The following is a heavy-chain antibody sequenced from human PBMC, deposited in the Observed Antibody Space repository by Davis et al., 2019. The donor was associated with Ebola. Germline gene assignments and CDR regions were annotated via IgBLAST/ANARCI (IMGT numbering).Heavy chain of an antibody. CDR2: ISQDGSDI. J-gene: IGHJ6*02. CDR1: GFTFSNYW. CDR3: ARAATPDYGDYYYYYGMDV. V-gene: IGHV3-7*01. Sequence: GESLKISCAASGFTFSNYWMNWVRQAPGKGLDWVAIISQDGSDIRYVDSVKGRLTISRDNAKNSLYLQMNSLRDEDTAVYYCARAATPDYGDYYYYYGMDVWGQGTTVTVSS. D-gene: IGHD4-17*01.